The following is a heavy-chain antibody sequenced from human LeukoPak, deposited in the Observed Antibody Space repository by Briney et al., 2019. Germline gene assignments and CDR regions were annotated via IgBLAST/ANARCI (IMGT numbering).Heavy chain of an antibody. V-gene: IGHV4-38-2*02. D-gene: IGHD2-15*01. CDR3: ATLRGY. CDR2: IYHSGST. CDR1: GYSISSGYY. Sequence: SETLSLTCTVSGYSISSGYYWGWIRQPPGKGLEWIGSIYHSGSTYYNPSLKSRVTISVDTSKDQFSLKLSSVTAADTAVYYCATLRGYWGQGTLVTVSS. J-gene: IGHJ4*02.